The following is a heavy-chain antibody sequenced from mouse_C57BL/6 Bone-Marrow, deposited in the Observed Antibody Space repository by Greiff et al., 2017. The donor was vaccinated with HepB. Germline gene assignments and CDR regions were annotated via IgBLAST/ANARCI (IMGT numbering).Heavy chain of an antibody. Sequence: QVQLQQPGAELVKPGASVKVSCKASGYTFTSYWMHWVKQRPGQGLEWIGRIHPSDSDTNYNQKFKGKATLTVDKSSSTAYMQRSSLTSEDSAVYYCAIYPPLYYYGSSGFDYWGQGTTLTVSS. D-gene: IGHD1-1*01. CDR1: GYTFTSYW. CDR2: IHPSDSDT. J-gene: IGHJ2*01. CDR3: AIYPPLYYYGSSGFDY. V-gene: IGHV1-74*01.